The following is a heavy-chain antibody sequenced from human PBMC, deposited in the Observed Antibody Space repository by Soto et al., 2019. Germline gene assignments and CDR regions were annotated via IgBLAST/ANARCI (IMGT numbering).Heavy chain of an antibody. CDR1: GGSISSSSYY. V-gene: IGHV4-39*01. CDR3: ARHLTTVTPGGFDY. CDR2: IYYSGST. J-gene: IGHJ4*02. Sequence: QLQLQESGPGLVKPSETLSLTCTVSGGSISSSSYYWGWIRQPPGKGLEWIGSIYYSGSTYYNPSLKSRVTISVDTSKNQFSLKLSSVTAADTAVYYCARHLTTVTPGGFDYWGQGTLVTVSS. D-gene: IGHD4-17*01.